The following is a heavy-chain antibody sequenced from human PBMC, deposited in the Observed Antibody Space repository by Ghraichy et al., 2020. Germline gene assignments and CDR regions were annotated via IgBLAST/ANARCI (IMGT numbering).Heavy chain of an antibody. Sequence: GGSLRHSCAASGFTFSNYGMHWVRQAPGKGLEWVAIIWYDGSNKYYADSVKGRFTISRDNSKNTLYLQMNNLRAEDTAVYYCARDRIAVAGSYYFDYWGQGTLVTVSS. V-gene: IGHV3-33*01. D-gene: IGHD6-19*01. J-gene: IGHJ4*02. CDR1: GFTFSNYG. CDR3: ARDRIAVAGSYYFDY. CDR2: IWYDGSNK.